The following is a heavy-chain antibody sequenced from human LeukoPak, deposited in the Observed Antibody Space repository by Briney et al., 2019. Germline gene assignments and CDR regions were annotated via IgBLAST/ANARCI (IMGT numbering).Heavy chain of an antibody. D-gene: IGHD2-21*01. V-gene: IGHV4-59*08. CDR1: GDSINSYY. CDR3: ASAGVIGDWFDP. CDR2: ISYSGST. Sequence: SETLSLTCTVSGDSINSYYWSWIRQPPGRGLEWIGYISYSGSTNYNPSLKSRVTISINTSKKQFSLKLSSVTAADTAIYYCASAGVIGDWFDPWGQGTLVTVSS. J-gene: IGHJ5*02.